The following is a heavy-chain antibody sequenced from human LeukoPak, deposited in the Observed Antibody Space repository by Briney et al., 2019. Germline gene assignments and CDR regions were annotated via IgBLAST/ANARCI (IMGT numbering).Heavy chain of an antibody. Sequence: PGGSLRLSCAASGFTFSSYAMSWVRQAPGKGLEWVSAISGSGGSTYYADSVKGRFTISRDNSKNTLYLQMNSLRAEDTAVYCCAKGVYGFLEWLPQYPLYYFDYWGQGTLVNGSS. D-gene: IGHD3-3*01. CDR3: AKGVYGFLEWLPQYPLYYFDY. J-gene: IGHJ4*01. CDR1: GFTFSSYA. V-gene: IGHV3-23*01. CDR2: ISGSGGST.